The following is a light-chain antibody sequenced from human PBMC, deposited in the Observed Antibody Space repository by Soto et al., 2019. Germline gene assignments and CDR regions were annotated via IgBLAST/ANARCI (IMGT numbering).Light chain of an antibody. Sequence: DIQMTQSPSAMSASVGDRVTITCRASQGISNYLVWFQQKPGRAAKRLISAASRLQPGVSTRFSGSGFGTEFTLTISRLQAEDFATYYCQQRNSYPITFGQGTRLEIK. J-gene: IGKJ5*01. CDR2: AAS. V-gene: IGKV1-17*03. CDR1: QGISNY. CDR3: QQRNSYPIT.